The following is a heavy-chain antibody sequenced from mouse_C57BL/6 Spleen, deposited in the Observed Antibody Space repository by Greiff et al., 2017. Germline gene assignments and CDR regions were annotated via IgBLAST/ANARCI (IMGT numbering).Heavy chain of an antibody. D-gene: IGHD1-1*01. J-gene: IGHJ4*01. Sequence: QVQLQQPGAELVMPGASVKLSCKASGYTFTSYWMHWVKQRPGQGLEWIGEIDPSDSYTNYNQKFKGKSTLTVDTSSSTAYMQLSSLTSEDSAVYYCARYYGSSRGAMDYWGQGTSVTVSS. CDR2: IDPSDSYT. CDR3: ARYYGSSRGAMDY. V-gene: IGHV1-69*01. CDR1: GYTFTSYW.